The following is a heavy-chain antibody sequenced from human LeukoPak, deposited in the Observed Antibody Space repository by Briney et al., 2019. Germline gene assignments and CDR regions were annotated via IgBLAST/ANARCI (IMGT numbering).Heavy chain of an antibody. CDR3: ARLEYDSSGYYFYDY. CDR1: GGTFSSYA. CDR2: IIPTFGTA. Sequence: SLKVSCKASGGTFSSYAISWVRQAPGQGLEWMGGIIPTFGTANYAQKFQGRATITTDESTSTAYMELSSLRSEDTAVYYCARLEYDSSGYYFYDYWGQGTLVTVSS. J-gene: IGHJ4*02. D-gene: IGHD3-22*01. V-gene: IGHV1-69*05.